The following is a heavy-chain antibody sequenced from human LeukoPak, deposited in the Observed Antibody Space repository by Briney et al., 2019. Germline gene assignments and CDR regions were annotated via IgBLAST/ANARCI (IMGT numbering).Heavy chain of an antibody. CDR3: VRAALAVDDYGDSGAFDYFDY. J-gene: IGHJ4*02. CDR2: ISSSSSYI. D-gene: IGHD4-17*01. Sequence: GGSLRLSCAASGFTFSSNSMNWVRQAPGKGLEWVSSISSSSSYIYSADSVKGRFTISRDNAKNSLYLQMNSLRAEDAAIYYCVRAALAVDDYGDSGAFDYFDYWGQGILVTVSS. CDR1: GFTFSSNS. V-gene: IGHV3-21*04.